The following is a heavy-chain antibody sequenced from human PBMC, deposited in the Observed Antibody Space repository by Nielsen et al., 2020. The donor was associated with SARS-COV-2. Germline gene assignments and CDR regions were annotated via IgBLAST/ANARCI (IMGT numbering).Heavy chain of an antibody. D-gene: IGHD4-17*01. CDR2: ISYDGSNK. CDR3: AKDKSYGDYPFETPIMVY. Sequence: GESLKISCAASGFTFSSYAMSWVRQAPGKGLEWVAVISYDGSNKYYADSVKGRFTISRDNSKNTLYLQMNSLRAEDTAVYYCAKDKSYGDYPFETPIMVYWGQGTLVTVSS. J-gene: IGHJ4*02. CDR1: GFTFSSYA. V-gene: IGHV3-30*04.